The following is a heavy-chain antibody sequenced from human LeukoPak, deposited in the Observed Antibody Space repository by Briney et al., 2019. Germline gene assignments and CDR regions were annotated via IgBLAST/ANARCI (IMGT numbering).Heavy chain of an antibody. CDR1: GGSISSYY. V-gene: IGHV4-4*09. CDR3: ARAPTKIYYYMDV. Sequence: PSETLSLTCTVSGGSISSYYWSWIRQPPGKGLEWIGYIYTSGSTNYNPSLKGRVTISVDTSKNQVSLKVSSVTAADTAVYYCARAPTKIYYYMDVWGKGTTVTVSS. D-gene: IGHD5-24*01. CDR2: IYTSGST. J-gene: IGHJ6*03.